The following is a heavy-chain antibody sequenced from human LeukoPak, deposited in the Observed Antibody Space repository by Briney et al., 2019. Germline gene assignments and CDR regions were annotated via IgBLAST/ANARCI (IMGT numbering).Heavy chain of an antibody. CDR2: INWNGGST. Sequence: GGSLRLSCAASGFTFDDYGLSWVRQAPGKGLEWVSTINWNGGSTGYADSVKGRFTISRDNAKNSLYLQMNSLRAEDTAVYYCAKGLETEYYDILTGYFRYYMDVWGKGTTVTVSS. V-gene: IGHV3-20*04. CDR1: GFTFDDYG. D-gene: IGHD3-9*01. J-gene: IGHJ6*03. CDR3: AKGLETEYYDILTGYFRYYMDV.